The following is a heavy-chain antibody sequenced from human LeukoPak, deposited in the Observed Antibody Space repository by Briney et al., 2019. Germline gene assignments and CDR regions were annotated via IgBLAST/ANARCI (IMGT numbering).Heavy chain of an antibody. CDR1: GFTFSSHA. J-gene: IGHJ4*02. CDR3: AKGLAVAGHFDY. Sequence: PGGSLRLSCAASGFTFSSHAMSWVRQAPGKGLEGVAAISGSGGSTYYADSVKGRFTISRDKSKSTLYLQMSSLRAEATAVYYCAKGLAVAGHFDYWGQGTLVPVSS. V-gene: IGHV3-23*01. CDR2: ISGSGGST. D-gene: IGHD6-19*01.